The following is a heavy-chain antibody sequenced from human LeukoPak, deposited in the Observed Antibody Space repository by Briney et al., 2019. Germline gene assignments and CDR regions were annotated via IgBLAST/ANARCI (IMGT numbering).Heavy chain of an antibody. J-gene: IGHJ6*03. Sequence: PGGSLRLSCAASGFTVSSNYMSWVRQAPGKGLEWVSVIYSGGSTYYADSVKGRFTISRDNSKNTLYLQMNSLRAEDTAVYYCARDLNDYGDSAGGNYMDVWGKGTTVTVSS. CDR3: ARDLNDYGDSAGGNYMDV. CDR1: GFTVSSNY. V-gene: IGHV3-66*01. CDR2: IYSGGST. D-gene: IGHD4-17*01.